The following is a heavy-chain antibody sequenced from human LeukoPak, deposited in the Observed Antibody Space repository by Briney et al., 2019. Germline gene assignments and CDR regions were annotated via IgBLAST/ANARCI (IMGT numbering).Heavy chain of an antibody. CDR1: GFIFSSYA. D-gene: IGHD4-17*01. CDR2: ISGSGGST. V-gene: IGHV3-23*01. CDR3: ARDQTVPPGDAFDI. Sequence: GGSLRLSCAASGFIFSSYAMSWVRQAPGKGLEWVSTISGSGGSTYYADSVKGRFTISRDNSKNTVYLQMNSLRAEDTAVYYCARDQTVPPGDAFDIWGQGTMVTVSS. J-gene: IGHJ3*02.